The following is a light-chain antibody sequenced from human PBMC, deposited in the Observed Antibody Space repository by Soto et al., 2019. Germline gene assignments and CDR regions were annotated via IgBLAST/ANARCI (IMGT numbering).Light chain of an antibody. J-gene: IGKJ4*01. CDR2: GAS. Sequence: IVLSQSPCTLSLSPGERASLSCRAIQSVSSSYLAWYQQKPGQAPRLLIYGASSRATGIPDRFSGSGSGTDFTLTISRLEPEDFAVYYCQQYGSSPLLTFGGGTKVDIK. CDR1: QSVSSSY. CDR3: QQYGSSPLLT. V-gene: IGKV3-20*01.